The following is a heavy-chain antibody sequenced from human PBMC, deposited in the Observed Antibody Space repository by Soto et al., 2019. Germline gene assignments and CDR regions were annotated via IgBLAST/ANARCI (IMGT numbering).Heavy chain of an antibody. CDR2: ISGSGGIP. V-gene: IGHV3-23*01. CDR3: AKARCTTSNCYVPDY. Sequence: PGGSLRLSCAASGFSFSTYTMSWVRRALGKGLEWVSAISGSGGIPSYADYVQGRFTISRDNPKKTLYLQMNSLRAEDTSVYYCAKARCTTSNCYVPDYWGQGTLVTVSS. D-gene: IGHD2-8*01. J-gene: IGHJ4*02. CDR1: GFSFSTYT.